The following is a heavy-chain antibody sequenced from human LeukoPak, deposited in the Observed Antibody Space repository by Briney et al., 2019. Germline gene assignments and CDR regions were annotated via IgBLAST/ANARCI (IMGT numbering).Heavy chain of an antibody. CDR1: GFTFSNYW. V-gene: IGHV3-15*01. CDR2: IRSTTDGGTT. Sequence: GGSLRLSCAASGFTFSNYWMTWVRQAPGKGLEWVGRIRSTTDGGTTDYTAPVKDRFTISKDDSTTTLYLQMNSLKTEDTAVYYCATGGHYGGSWGQGTLVTVSS. D-gene: IGHD1-26*01. J-gene: IGHJ4*02. CDR3: ATGGHYGGS.